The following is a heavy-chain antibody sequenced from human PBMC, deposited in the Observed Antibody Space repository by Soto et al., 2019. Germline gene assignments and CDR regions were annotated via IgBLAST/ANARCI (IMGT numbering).Heavy chain of an antibody. CDR2: IYYSGST. J-gene: IGHJ4*02. Sequence: KPSETLSLTCTVSGGSISSGDYYWSWIRQPPGKGLEWIGYIYYSGSTYYNPSLKSRVTISVDTSKNQFSLKLSSVTAADTAVYYCARVDYYDSSGYSAPYYFDYWGQGTLVTVSS. V-gene: IGHV4-30-4*01. CDR3: ARVDYYDSSGYSAPYYFDY. CDR1: GGSISSGDYY. D-gene: IGHD3-22*01.